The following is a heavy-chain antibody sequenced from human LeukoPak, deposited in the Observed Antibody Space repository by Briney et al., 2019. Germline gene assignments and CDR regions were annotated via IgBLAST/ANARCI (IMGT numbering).Heavy chain of an antibody. CDR1: GYTFTSNY. V-gene: IGHV1-2*04. Sequence: GASVKVSCTASGYTFTSNYIHWVRQAPGQGLEWMGWINPNSGGTNYAQKFQGWVTMTRDTSISTAYMELSSLRSEDTAVYYCARMYSGYENYFDYWGQGTLVTVSS. CDR3: ARMYSGYENYFDY. J-gene: IGHJ4*02. CDR2: INPNSGGT. D-gene: IGHD5-12*01.